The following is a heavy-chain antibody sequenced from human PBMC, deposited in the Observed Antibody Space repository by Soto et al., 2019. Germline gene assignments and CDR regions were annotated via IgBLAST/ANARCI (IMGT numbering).Heavy chain of an antibody. CDR2: IIPIFGTA. D-gene: IGHD3-22*01. Sequence: QVQLVQSGAEVKKPGSSVKVSCKASGGTFSSYAISWVRQAPGQGLEWMGGIIPIFGTANYAQKFQGRVTITADESTSTAYMELRSLRSEDTAVYYCARVVRYYDSSTFYFDYWGQGTLVTVSS. V-gene: IGHV1-69*12. CDR1: GGTFSSYA. CDR3: ARVVRYYDSSTFYFDY. J-gene: IGHJ4*02.